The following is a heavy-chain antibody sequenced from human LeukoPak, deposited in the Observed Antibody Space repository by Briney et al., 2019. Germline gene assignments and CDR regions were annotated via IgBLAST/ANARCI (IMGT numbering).Heavy chain of an antibody. CDR3: ASQYCSSTSCYAFDP. Sequence: GASVKVSCKASGGTFSSYAISWVRQAPGQGLEWMGGIIPIFGTANYAQKFQGRVTITADESTSTAYMELSSLRSEYTAVYYCASQYCSSTSCYAFDPWGQGTLVTVSS. CDR2: IIPIFGTA. D-gene: IGHD2-2*01. CDR1: GGTFSSYA. J-gene: IGHJ5*02. V-gene: IGHV1-69*13.